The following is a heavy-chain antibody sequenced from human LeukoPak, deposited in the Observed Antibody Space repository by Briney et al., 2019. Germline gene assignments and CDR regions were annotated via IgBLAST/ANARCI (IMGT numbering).Heavy chain of an antibody. CDR1: GDSISSYY. D-gene: IGHD6-13*01. J-gene: IGHJ4*02. V-gene: IGHV4-59*08. Sequence: NASETLSLTCAVSGDSISSYYWSWIRQPPGKGLEWIGCVYYTGSTNYNPSLKSRVHISVDTSKNQFSLKLNSVTAADTAVYYCARQGGYSSSPDFWGQGTLVTVSS. CDR2: VYYTGST. CDR3: ARQGGYSSSPDF.